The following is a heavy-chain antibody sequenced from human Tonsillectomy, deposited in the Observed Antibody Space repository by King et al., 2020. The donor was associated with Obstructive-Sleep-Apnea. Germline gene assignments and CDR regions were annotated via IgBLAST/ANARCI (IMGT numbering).Heavy chain of an antibody. CDR1: GFTFSNYG. V-gene: IGHV3-30*02. CDR3: ARGSYSSGWEGDY. Sequence: VQLVESGGGVGQPGRSLRLSCAASGFTFSNYGMHLVRQAPGKGLEWVAFIRDDGINKYYGDSGKGRFTISRDNSKNTQYLQMNSLRPEETAVYYCARGSYSSGWEGDYWGQGTLVIVSS. D-gene: IGHD6-19*01. CDR2: IRDDGINK. J-gene: IGHJ4*02.